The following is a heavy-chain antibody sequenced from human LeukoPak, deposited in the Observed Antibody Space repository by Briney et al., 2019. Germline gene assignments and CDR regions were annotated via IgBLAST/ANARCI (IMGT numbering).Heavy chain of an antibody. CDR3: ARAPGTYDFWSGYSVPGAFDI. CDR2: INPNSGGT. D-gene: IGHD3-3*01. CDR1: GYTFTGYY. Sequence: ASVKVSCKASGYTFTGYYMHWVRQAPGQGLEWMGWINPNSGGTNYAQKFQGRVTMTRDTSISTAYMELSRPRSDDTAVYYCARAPGTYDFWSGYSVPGAFDIWGQGTMVTVSS. J-gene: IGHJ3*02. V-gene: IGHV1-2*02.